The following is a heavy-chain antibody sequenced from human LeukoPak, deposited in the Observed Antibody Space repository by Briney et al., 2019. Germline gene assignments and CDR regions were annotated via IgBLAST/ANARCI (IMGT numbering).Heavy chain of an antibody. CDR3: AKDIKVGATPEAFDI. J-gene: IGHJ3*02. CDR2: ISWNSGSI. V-gene: IGHV3-9*01. D-gene: IGHD1-26*01. CDR1: GFTFDDYA. Sequence: GGSLRLSCAASGFTFDDYAMHWVLQAPGKGLEWVSGISWNSGSIGYADSVKGRFTISRDNAKNSLYLQMNSLRAEDTALYYCAKDIKVGATPEAFDIWGQGTMVTVSS.